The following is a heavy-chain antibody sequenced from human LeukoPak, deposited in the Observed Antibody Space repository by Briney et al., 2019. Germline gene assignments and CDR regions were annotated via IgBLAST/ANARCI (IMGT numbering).Heavy chain of an antibody. V-gene: IGHV3-21*01. CDR1: GFTFSSYS. J-gene: IGHJ6*03. CDR3: ARDNGDGFNFDYYYMDV. D-gene: IGHD5-24*01. CDR2: ISGSSTYI. Sequence: GGSLRLSCAASGFTFSSYSMNWVRQAPGKGLEWVSSISGSSTYIYYADSVKGRFTISRDNAKNSLYLQMNSLRVEDTAVYYCARDNGDGFNFDYYYMDVWGKGTMVTVSS.